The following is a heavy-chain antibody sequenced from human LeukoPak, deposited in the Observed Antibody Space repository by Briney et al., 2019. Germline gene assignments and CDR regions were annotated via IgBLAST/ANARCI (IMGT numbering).Heavy chain of an antibody. CDR2: ISGSGGST. Sequence: PGGSLRLSCAASGFTVSSNDMSWVRQAPGKGLEWVSAISGSGGSTYYADSVKGRFTISRDNSKNTLYLQMNSLRAEDTAVYYCAKGRSGLPYYYYYYMDVWGKGTTVTVSS. CDR3: AKGRSGLPYYYYYYMDV. CDR1: GFTVSSND. V-gene: IGHV3-23*01. D-gene: IGHD3-3*01. J-gene: IGHJ6*03.